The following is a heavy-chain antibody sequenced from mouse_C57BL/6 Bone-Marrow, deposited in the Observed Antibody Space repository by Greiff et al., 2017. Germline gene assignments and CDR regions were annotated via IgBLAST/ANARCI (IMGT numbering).Heavy chain of an antibody. CDR2: IHPNSGST. D-gene: IGHD1-1*01. CDR1: GYTFTSYW. Sequence: QVQLQQPGAELVKPGASVKLSCKASGYTFTSYWMHWVKQRPGQGLEWIGMIHPNSGSTNYNEKFKSKATLTVDKSSSTAYMQLSSLTSEDSAVYYCARSHYCGSSNAWYFDVWGTGTTVSVSS. J-gene: IGHJ1*03. V-gene: IGHV1-64*01. CDR3: ARSHYCGSSNAWYFDV.